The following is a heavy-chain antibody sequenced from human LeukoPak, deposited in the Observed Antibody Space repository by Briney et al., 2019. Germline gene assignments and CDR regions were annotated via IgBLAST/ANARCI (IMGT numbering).Heavy chain of an antibody. V-gene: IGHV3-7*01. CDR2: INNDGSGK. CDR3: ARDDGDV. CDR1: GFTFSNYW. J-gene: IGHJ6*03. Sequence: PGGSLRLSCAASGFTFSNYWMKWVRQAPGKGPEWVASINNDGSGKYFVDSVMDRFTISRDNAKNSLYLQINSLKVEDTAIYYCARDDGDVWGIGTTVTVSS.